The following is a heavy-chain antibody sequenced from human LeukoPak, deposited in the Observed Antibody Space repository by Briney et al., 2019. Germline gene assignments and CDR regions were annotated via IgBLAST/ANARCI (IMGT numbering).Heavy chain of an antibody. D-gene: IGHD3-10*01. J-gene: IGHJ4*02. V-gene: IGHV5-51*01. CDR3: ARLGGAHYYGSGSHPDY. Sequence: GESLKISCKGSGYSFTSYWIGWVRQMPGKGLEWMGIIHLGDPDTRYSPSVQGQVTMSADKSISTAYLQWSSLKASDTAMYYCARLGGAHYYGSGSHPDYWGQGTPVTVSS. CDR1: GYSFTSYW. CDR2: IHLGDPDT.